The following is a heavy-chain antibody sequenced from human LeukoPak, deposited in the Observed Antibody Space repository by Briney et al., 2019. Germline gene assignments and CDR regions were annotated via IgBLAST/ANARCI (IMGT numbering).Heavy chain of an antibody. CDR1: GYTFTGYY. CDR3: ARDRYCSSTSCYNHYYYYGMDV. V-gene: IGHV1-2*02. Sequence: ASVKVSCKASGYTFTGYYMHWVRQAPGQGLEWMGWINPNSGGTNYAQKFQGRVTMTRDTSISTAYMELSRLRSDDTAVYYCARDRYCSSTSCYNHYYYYGMDVWGQGTTVTVSS. D-gene: IGHD2-2*02. CDR2: INPNSGGT. J-gene: IGHJ6*02.